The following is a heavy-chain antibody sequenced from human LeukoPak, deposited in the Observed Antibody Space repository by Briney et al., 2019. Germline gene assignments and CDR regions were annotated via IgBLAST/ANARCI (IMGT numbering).Heavy chain of an antibody. V-gene: IGHV3-74*01. CDR3: ARAEMQLGYCSRINCLFDH. CDR1: GFTFSSYW. CDR2: IKSDGSDT. D-gene: IGHD2-2*01. J-gene: IGHJ4*02. Sequence: PGGSLRLSCAASGFTFSSYWMHWVRQVPGKGLVWVSRIKSDGSDTTYADSVKGRFTISRDNARNTLFLQMNSLRVEDTAVYYCARAEMQLGYCSRINCLFDHWGQGTLVTVSS.